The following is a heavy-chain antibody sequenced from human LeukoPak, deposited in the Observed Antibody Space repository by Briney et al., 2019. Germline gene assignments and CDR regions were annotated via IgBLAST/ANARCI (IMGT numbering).Heavy chain of an antibody. CDR3: SYSSSWYSLFDY. CDR2: IRYDGSNK. CDR1: GFTFSSYG. Sequence: PGGSLRLPCAASGFTFSSYGMHWVRQAPGKGLEWVAFIRYDGSNKYYADSVKGRFTISRDNSKNTLYLQMNSLRAEDTAVYYCSYSSSWYSLFDYWGQGTLVTVSS. V-gene: IGHV3-30*02. D-gene: IGHD6-13*01. J-gene: IGHJ4*02.